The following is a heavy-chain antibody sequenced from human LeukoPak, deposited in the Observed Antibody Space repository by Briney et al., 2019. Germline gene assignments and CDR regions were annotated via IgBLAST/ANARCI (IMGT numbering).Heavy chain of an antibody. J-gene: IGHJ4*02. CDR2: IIPIFGTA. CDR3: ARGAGSSGWLGFDY. Sequence: SVKVSCRASGGTFSSYAISWVRQAPGQGLEWMGGIIPIFGTANYAQKFQGRVTITADESTSTAYMELSSLRSEDTAVYYCARGAGSSGWLGFDYWGQGTLVTVSS. CDR1: GGTFSSYA. V-gene: IGHV1-69*13. D-gene: IGHD6-19*01.